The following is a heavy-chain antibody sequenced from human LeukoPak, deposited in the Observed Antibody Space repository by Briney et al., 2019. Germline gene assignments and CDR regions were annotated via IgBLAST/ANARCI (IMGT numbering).Heavy chain of an antibody. CDR2: IYYSGST. D-gene: IGHD1-26*01. J-gene: IGHJ4*02. CDR1: GGSISSYY. Sequence: SETLSLTCTVSGGSISSYYWSWIRQPPGKGLEWIGYIYYSGSTNYNPSLKSRVTISVDTSKNQFSLKLSSVTAADTAVYCCARESGVYYFDYWGQGTLVTVSS. V-gene: IGHV4-59*01. CDR3: ARESGVYYFDY.